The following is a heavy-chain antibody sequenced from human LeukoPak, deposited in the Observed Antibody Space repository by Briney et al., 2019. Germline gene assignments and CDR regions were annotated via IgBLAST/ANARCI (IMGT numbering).Heavy chain of an antibody. V-gene: IGHV1-46*01. J-gene: IGHJ4*02. CDR1: GYTFTSYY. CDR2: INPSGGST. Sequence: GASVKVSCKASGYTFTSYYMHWVRQAPGQGLEWMGIINPSGGSTSYAQKFQGRVTMTEDTSTDTAYMELSSLRSEDTAVYYCATDGRFGGVIGHFDYWGQGTLVTVSS. D-gene: IGHD3-16*02. CDR3: ATDGRFGGVIGHFDY.